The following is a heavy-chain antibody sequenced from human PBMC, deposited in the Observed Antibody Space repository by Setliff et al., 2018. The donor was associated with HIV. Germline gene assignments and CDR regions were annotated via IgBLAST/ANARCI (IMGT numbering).Heavy chain of an antibody. J-gene: IGHJ4*02. V-gene: IGHV1-69*06. D-gene: IGHD2-2*01. Sequence: SVKVSCKASGGTFTTHGFSWVRQAPGQGLEWVGAIIPLINTDKYAPRFQGRVTITADKSTTTAYLELRDLRSEDTAVYYCARESACSSTSCPKVLDYWGQGTLVTVSS. CDR3: ARESACSSTSCPKVLDY. CDR1: GGTFTTHG. CDR2: IIPLINTD.